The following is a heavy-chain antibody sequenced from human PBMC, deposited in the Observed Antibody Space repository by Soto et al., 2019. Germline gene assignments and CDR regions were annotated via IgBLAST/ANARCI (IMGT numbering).Heavy chain of an antibody. J-gene: IGHJ4*02. CDR1: GFTFSSYG. V-gene: IGHV3-30*18. D-gene: IGHD6-19*01. Sequence: QVQLVESGGGVVQPGRSLRLSCAASGFTFSSYGMHWVRQAPGKGLEWVTVISNDGSNKYYADSVKGRFTISRDNSKNTLYLQLNSLRAEDTAVYYCAKDLGGLVYTFAYWGQGTLVTVSS. CDR2: ISNDGSNK. CDR3: AKDLGGLVYTFAY.